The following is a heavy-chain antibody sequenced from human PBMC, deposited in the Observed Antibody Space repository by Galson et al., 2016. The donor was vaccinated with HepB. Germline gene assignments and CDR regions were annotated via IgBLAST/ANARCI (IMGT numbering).Heavy chain of an antibody. CDR1: GYNFTNYA. CDR2: INTNAGNP. CDR3: ARGRGSVAVAGTITLYYFDY. D-gene: IGHD6-19*01. V-gene: IGHV7-4-1*02. Sequence: SVKVSCKASGYNFTNYALNWVRQAPGQGLEWMGWINTNAGNPTYAQGFTGRFVFSLDTSVSTAYLQISSLKAEDTAMYSCARGRGSVAVAGTITLYYFDYWGQGTLVTVSS. J-gene: IGHJ4*02.